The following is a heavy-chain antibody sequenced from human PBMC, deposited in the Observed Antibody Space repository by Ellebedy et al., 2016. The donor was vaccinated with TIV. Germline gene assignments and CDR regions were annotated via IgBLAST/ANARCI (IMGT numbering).Heavy chain of an antibody. J-gene: IGHJ6*03. V-gene: IGHV4-59*01. D-gene: IGHD6-19*01. CDR2: IYYSGST. CDR1: GGSISSYY. Sequence: MPSETLSLTCTVSGGSISSYYWNWIRQPPGKGLEWIGSIYYSGSTNSNPSLRSRVTISVDTSKNPFSLKLNSVSAADTAVYYCARGFGAVAGRNYNYYMDVWGKGTTCTVSS. CDR3: ARGFGAVAGRNYNYYMDV.